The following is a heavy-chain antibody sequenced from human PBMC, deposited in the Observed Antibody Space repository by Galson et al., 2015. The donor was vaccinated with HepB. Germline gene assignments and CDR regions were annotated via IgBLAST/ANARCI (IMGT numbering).Heavy chain of an antibody. CDR2: IIPIFGTA. J-gene: IGHJ3*02. CDR3: ARGGDFWSGYPRAHGDAFDI. Sequence: SVKVSCKASGGTFSSYAISWVRQAPGQGLEWMGGIIPIFGTANYAQKFQGRVTITADESTSTAYMELSSLRSEDTAVYYCARGGDFWSGYPRAHGDAFDIWGQGTMVTVSS. D-gene: IGHD3-3*01. CDR1: GGTFSSYA. V-gene: IGHV1-69*13.